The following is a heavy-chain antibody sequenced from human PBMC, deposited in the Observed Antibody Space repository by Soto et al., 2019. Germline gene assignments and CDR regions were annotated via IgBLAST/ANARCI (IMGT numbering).Heavy chain of an antibody. Sequence: FAVSCLLQKPSKGLYWVSAISGSGGSTYYAEYVKGRLTISRDNSKNTLYLQMNSLRAEDTAVYYCAIVLSRNCRDASWHHWF. CDR3: AIVLSRNCRDASWHHWF. D-gene: IGHD3-16*02. CDR1: FA. V-gene: IGHV3-23*01. J-gene: IGHJ5*01. CDR2: ISGSGGST.